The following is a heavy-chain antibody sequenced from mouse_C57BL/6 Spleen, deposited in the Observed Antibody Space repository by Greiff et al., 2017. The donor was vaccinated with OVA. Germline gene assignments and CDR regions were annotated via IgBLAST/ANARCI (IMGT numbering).Heavy chain of an antibody. CDR3: AGGNYGFDY. CDR2: IDPSDSYS. Sequence: QVQLQQPGAELVKPGASVKLSCKASGYTFTSYWMQWVKQRPGQGLEWIGEIDPSDSYSNYNQKFTGKATLTVDTSSSTADRQLSSLTSEDTAVYYCAGGNYGFDYWGQGTTLTVSS. CDR1: GYTFTSYW. D-gene: IGHD2-1*01. J-gene: IGHJ2*01. V-gene: IGHV1-50*01.